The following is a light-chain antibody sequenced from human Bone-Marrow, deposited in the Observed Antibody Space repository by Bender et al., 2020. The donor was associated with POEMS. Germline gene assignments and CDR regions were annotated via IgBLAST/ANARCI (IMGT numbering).Light chain of an antibody. CDR1: SSNTGSGYD. J-gene: IGLJ3*02. Sequence: QSVLTQPPSVSGAPGQRVTISCTGSSSNTGSGYDINWYQHLPGTAPKLHIHRNNQRPSGVPDRFSGSKSGTSASLAITGLQAEDEGDYYCQSYDNSLGGWVFGGGTKLTVL. V-gene: IGLV1-40*01. CDR3: QSYDNSLGGWV. CDR2: RNN.